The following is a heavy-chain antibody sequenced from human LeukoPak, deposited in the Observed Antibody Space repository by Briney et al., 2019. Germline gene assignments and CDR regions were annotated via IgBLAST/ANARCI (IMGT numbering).Heavy chain of an antibody. CDR1: GFTFSSYW. V-gene: IGHV3-7*01. CDR3: ATQVYPSGSPFDY. CDR2: IKQDGSEK. J-gene: IGHJ4*02. D-gene: IGHD3-10*01. Sequence: GGSLRLSCAASGFTFSSYWMSWVRQAPGKGLEWVANIKQDGSEKYYVDSVKGRFTISRDNAKNSLYLQMNSLRAEDTAVYYCATQVYPSGSPFDYWGQGTLVTVSS.